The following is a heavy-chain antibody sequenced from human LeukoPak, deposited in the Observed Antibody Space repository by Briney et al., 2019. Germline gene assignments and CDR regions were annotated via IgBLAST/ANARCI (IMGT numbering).Heavy chain of an antibody. V-gene: IGHV4-59*10. CDR3: ARSGYSYGLKFDY. CDR1: GGSFSGYY. J-gene: IGHJ4*02. Sequence: SETLSLTCAVYGGSFSGYYWSWIRQPAGKGLEWIGRMYTSGSTNYNPSLKSRVTISVDTSKNQFSLKLSSVTAADTAVYYCARSGYSYGLKFDYWGQGTLVTVSS. CDR2: MYTSGST. D-gene: IGHD5-18*01.